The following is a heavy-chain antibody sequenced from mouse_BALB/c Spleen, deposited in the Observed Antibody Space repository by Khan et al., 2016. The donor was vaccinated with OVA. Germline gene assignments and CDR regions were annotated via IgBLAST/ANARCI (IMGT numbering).Heavy chain of an antibody. Sequence: EVKLMESGGDLVKPGGSLNLSCEASGFTFSSYGMSWLRQTPDKRLEWVATISNGGSYTYFPDNVKGRLTISRDNAKNTLYLQMSSLKSEDTDMXCSGRHRFTTPTAGFAYWGQGTLVTVFA. CDR1: GFTFSSYG. J-gene: IGHJ3*01. V-gene: IGHV5-6*01. D-gene: IGHD1-2*01. CDR2: ISNGGSYT. CDR3: GRHRFTTPTAGFAY.